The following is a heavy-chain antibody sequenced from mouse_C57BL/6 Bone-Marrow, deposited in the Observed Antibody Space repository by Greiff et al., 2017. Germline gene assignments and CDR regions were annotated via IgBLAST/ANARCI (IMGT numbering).Heavy chain of an antibody. Sequence: VKLQESGPELVKPGASVKISCKASGYAFSSSWMNWVKQRPGKGLEWIGRIYPGDGDTNYNGKFKGKATLTADKSSSTAYMQLSSLTSEDSAVYFCARRGDGSSYEWFAYWGQGTLVTVSA. CDR3: ARRGDGSSYEWFAY. D-gene: IGHD1-1*01. CDR1: GYAFSSSW. V-gene: IGHV1-82*01. J-gene: IGHJ3*01. CDR2: IYPGDGDT.